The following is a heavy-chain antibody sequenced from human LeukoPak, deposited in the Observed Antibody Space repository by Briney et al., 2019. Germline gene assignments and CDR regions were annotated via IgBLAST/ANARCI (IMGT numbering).Heavy chain of an antibody. J-gene: IGHJ5*02. Sequence: GESLKISCKGSGYSFTNYWIGWVRQMPGKGLGWMGIIFHADSHTRYSPSFQGQVTMSADKSISTAYLQRSSLRASDTAMYYCARSSVNWFDPWGQGTLVTVSS. CDR1: GYSFTNYW. D-gene: IGHD3-3*01. CDR3: ARSSVNWFDP. V-gene: IGHV5-51*01. CDR2: IFHADSHT.